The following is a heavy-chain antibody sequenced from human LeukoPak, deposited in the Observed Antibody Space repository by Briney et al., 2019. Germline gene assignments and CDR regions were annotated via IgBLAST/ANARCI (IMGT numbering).Heavy chain of an antibody. CDR1: GFIVSGDF. CDR3: ARERGRGRDSPWFDY. J-gene: IGHJ4*02. Sequence: GGSLRLSCAASGFIVSGDFMSWVRQAPGKGLEWVSVIYSDGSTYYADSVKGRFTISRDNSKNTLDLQMTGLRAEDTAVYYCARERGRGRDSPWFDYWGQGTLVTVSS. V-gene: IGHV3-53*01. CDR2: IYSDGST. D-gene: IGHD1-26*01.